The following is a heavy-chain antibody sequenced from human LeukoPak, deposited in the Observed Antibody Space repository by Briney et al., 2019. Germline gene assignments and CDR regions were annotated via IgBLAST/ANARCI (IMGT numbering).Heavy chain of an antibody. CDR3: ARDGHRDNSSSWYSPYYYYYYGMDV. J-gene: IGHJ6*02. D-gene: IGHD6-13*01. V-gene: IGHV4-61*01. CDR1: GGSVSSGSYY. CDR2: IYYSGST. Sequence: SETLSLTCTVSGGSVSSGSYYWSWTRHPPGKGLEWIGYIYYSGSTNYNPSLKSRVTISVDTSKNQFSLKLSSVTAADTAVYYCARDGHRDNSSSWYSPYYYYYYGMDVWGQGTTVTVSS.